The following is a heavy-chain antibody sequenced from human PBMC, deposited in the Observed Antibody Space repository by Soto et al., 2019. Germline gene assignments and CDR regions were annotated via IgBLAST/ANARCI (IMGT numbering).Heavy chain of an antibody. D-gene: IGHD6-13*01. Sequence: QVQLQQWGAGLLKPSETLSLTCAVYGGSFSGYYWSWIRQPPGKGLEWIGEINHSGSTNYNPSLKSRVTISVDTSKNQFSLKLSSVTAADTAVYYCASWYPFDYWGQGTLVTVSS. CDR2: INHSGST. CDR3: ASWYPFDY. CDR1: GGSFSGYY. V-gene: IGHV4-34*01. J-gene: IGHJ4*02.